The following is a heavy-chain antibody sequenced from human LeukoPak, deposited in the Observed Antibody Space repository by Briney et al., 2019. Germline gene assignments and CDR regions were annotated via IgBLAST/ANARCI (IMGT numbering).Heavy chain of an antibody. CDR2: ISYDGSNK. J-gene: IGHJ4*02. V-gene: IGHV3-30*18. Sequence: GRSLRLSCAASRFTFSSYGMHWVRQAPGKGLEWVAVISYDGSNKYYADSVKGRFTISRDNSKNTLYLQMNSLRAEDTAVYYCAKGVDIVVVPAAMRWLRSFLYFDYWGQGTLVTVSS. D-gene: IGHD2-2*03. CDR3: AKGVDIVVVPAAMRWLRSFLYFDY. CDR1: RFTFSSYG.